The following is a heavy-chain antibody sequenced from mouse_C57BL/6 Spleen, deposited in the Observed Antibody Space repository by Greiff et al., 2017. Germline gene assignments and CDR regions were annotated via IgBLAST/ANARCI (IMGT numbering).Heavy chain of an antibody. CDR2: IDPSDSYT. J-gene: IGHJ1*03. D-gene: IGHD1-1*01. CDR1: GYTFTSYW. Sequence: VKLQQPGAELVKPGASVKLSCKASGYTFTSYWMQWVKQRPGQGLEWIGEIDPSDSYTNYNQKFKGKATLTVDTSSSTAYMQLSSLTSEDSAVYYCARAPYYGSSYDWYFDVWGTGTTVTVSS. V-gene: IGHV1-50*01. CDR3: ARAPYYGSSYDWYFDV.